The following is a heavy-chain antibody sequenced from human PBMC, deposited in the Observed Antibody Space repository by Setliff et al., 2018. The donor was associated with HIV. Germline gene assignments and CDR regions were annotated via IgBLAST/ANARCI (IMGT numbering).Heavy chain of an antibody. Sequence: GESLKISCAASGFTFSTYNINWVRQAPGKGLEWVSYISSSSGTKYYADSVKGRFTISRDNAKSSLYLQMNNLRAEDTAVYYCARDRWRGDYDMDVWGKGTTVTVSS. J-gene: IGHJ6*03. CDR2: ISSSSGTK. CDR3: ARDRWRGDYDMDV. D-gene: IGHD3-10*01. V-gene: IGHV3-48*01. CDR1: GFTFSTYN.